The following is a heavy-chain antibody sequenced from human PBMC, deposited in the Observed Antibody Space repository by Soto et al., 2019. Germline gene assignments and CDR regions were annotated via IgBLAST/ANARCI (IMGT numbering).Heavy chain of an antibody. J-gene: IGHJ5*02. Sequence: SETLSLTCSVSGGSISIGGYFWSCIRQHPGKGLEWIGYINYSGSTYYNASLKSRVTISVDTSKNQFSLKLSSVTAADTAVYYCARYLNTAGWFDPWGQGTLVTV. CDR2: INYSGST. V-gene: IGHV4-31*03. CDR3: ARYLNTAGWFDP. D-gene: IGHD2-2*01. CDR1: GGSISIGGYF.